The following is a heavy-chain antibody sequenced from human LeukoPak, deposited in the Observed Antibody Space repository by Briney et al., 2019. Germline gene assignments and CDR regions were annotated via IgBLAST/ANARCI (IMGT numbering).Heavy chain of an antibody. Sequence: PSETLSLTCTVSGGSINNYYWSWIRQPPGKGLEWIGYIYYSGSTNYNPSLKRRVTISVDTSKNQFSLKLNSVTAADTVVYYCARDSEVGSNNWFDPWGQGTLVTVSS. D-gene: IGHD6-13*01. CDR1: GGSINNYY. CDR2: IYYSGST. CDR3: ARDSEVGSNNWFDP. V-gene: IGHV4-59*01. J-gene: IGHJ5*02.